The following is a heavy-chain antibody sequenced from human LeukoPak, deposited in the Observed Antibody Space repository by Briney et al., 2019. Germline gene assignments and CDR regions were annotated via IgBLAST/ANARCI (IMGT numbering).Heavy chain of an antibody. D-gene: IGHD3-10*01. CDR3: ARESPYYYGSGSYYFDY. CDR1: GYTFTSYG. J-gene: IGHJ4*02. V-gene: IGHV1-18*01. Sequence: ASVKVSCKASGYTFTSYGISWVRQAPGQGLEWMGWISAYNGNTNYAQKLQGRVTMTTDTSTSTAYMELRSLRSDDTAVYYCARESPYYYGSGSYYFDYWGQGTLVTVSS. CDR2: ISAYNGNT.